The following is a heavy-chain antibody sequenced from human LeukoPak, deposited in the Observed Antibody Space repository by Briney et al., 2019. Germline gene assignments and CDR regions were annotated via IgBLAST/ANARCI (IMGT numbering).Heavy chain of an antibody. CDR1: GGSVSSGSYY. J-gene: IGHJ4*02. Sequence: PSETLSLTCTVSGGSVSSGSYYWSWIRQPPGKGLEWIGYIHYSGSTNYNPSLKSRVTISVDTSKNQFSLKLSSVTAADTAVYYCARVYGDYGWVFDYWGQGTLVTVPS. CDR2: IHYSGST. D-gene: IGHD4-17*01. V-gene: IGHV4-61*01. CDR3: ARVYGDYGWVFDY.